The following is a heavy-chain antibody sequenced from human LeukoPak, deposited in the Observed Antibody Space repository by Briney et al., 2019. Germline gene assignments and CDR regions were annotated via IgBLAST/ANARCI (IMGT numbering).Heavy chain of an antibody. V-gene: IGHV4-59*08. CDR1: GGSISSYY. D-gene: IGHD6-6*01. Sequence: SETLSLTCTVSGGSISSYYWSWIRQPPGKGLEWIGYIYYSGSTNYNPSLKSRVTISVDTSKNQFSLKLSSVTAADTAVYYCARHAVAARPGYFDYWGQGTLVTVSS. CDR2: IYYSGST. CDR3: ARHAVAARPGYFDY. J-gene: IGHJ4*02.